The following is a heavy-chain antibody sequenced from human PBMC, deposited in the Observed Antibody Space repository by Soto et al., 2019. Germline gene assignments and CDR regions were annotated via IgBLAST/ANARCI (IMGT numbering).Heavy chain of an antibody. CDR1: GGSISSYY. D-gene: IGHD2-15*01. V-gene: IGHV4-59*01. CDR2: IYYSGST. J-gene: IGHJ5*02. CDR3: ARDRRSGGSCYSGCWFDP. Sequence: PSETLSLTCTVSGGSISSYYWSWIRQPPGKGLEWIGYIYYSGSTNYNPSLKSRVTISVDTSKNQFSLKLSSVTAADTAVYYCARDRRSGGSCYSGCWFDPWGQGTLVTVSS.